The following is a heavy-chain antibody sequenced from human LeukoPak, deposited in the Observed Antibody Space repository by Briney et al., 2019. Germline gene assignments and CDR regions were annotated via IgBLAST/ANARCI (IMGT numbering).Heavy chain of an antibody. Sequence: SETLSLTCTVSGGSISSYYWSWIRQPPGKGLEWIGYIYYSGSTNYNPSLKSRVTISVDTSKNQFSLKLSSVTAADTAVYYCARYSADENAFDIWGQGTMVTVSS. CDR3: ARYSADENAFDI. J-gene: IGHJ3*02. CDR2: IYYSGST. V-gene: IGHV4-59*01. CDR1: GGSISSYY. D-gene: IGHD2-21*01.